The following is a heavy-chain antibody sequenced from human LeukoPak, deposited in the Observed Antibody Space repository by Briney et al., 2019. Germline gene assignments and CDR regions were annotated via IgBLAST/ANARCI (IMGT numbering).Heavy chain of an antibody. V-gene: IGHV3-74*01. J-gene: IGHJ5*02. CDR1: GFTFSSYW. CDR3: AREGSGYYYSYNWFDP. CDR2: INSDGSST. Sequence: GGSLRLSCAASGFTFSSYWMHWVRQAPGKGLVWVSRINSDGSSTSYADSVKGRFTISRDNAKNTLYLQMNSLRAEDTAVYYCAREGSGYYYSYNWFDPWGQGTLVTVSA. D-gene: IGHD3-22*01.